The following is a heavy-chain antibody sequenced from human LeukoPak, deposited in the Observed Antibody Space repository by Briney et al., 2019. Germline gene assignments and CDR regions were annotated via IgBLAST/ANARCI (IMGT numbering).Heavy chain of an antibody. Sequence: SETLSLTCTVSGGSISNYYWSWIRQPPGKGLEWIGYIYYSGSTNYNPSLKSRVTISVDTSKNQFSLKLSSVTAADTAVYYCAREVPSGNLELDYWGQGTLVTVSS. CDR2: IYYSGST. CDR3: AREVPSGNLELDY. V-gene: IGHV4-59*01. J-gene: IGHJ4*02. CDR1: GGSISNYY. D-gene: IGHD1-14*01.